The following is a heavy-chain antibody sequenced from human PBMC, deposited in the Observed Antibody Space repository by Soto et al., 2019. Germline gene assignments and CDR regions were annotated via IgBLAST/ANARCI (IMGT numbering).Heavy chain of an antibody. Sequence: QVQLQQWGAGLLKPSETLSLTCAVYGGSFSGYYWSWIRQPPGKGLEWIGEINHIGSTNYHPSLKSRVTISVDTSKTQFALKLSSVTAADTAVYYCARVRSGSIAAAGTFYFDYWGQGTLVTVSS. CDR1: GGSFSGYY. D-gene: IGHD6-13*01. V-gene: IGHV4-34*01. CDR2: INHIGST. J-gene: IGHJ4*02. CDR3: ARVRSGSIAAAGTFYFDY.